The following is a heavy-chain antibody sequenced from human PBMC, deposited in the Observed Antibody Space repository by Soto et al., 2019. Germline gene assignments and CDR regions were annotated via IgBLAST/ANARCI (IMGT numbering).Heavy chain of an antibody. CDR3: ARGSWDDVSGHYYMDV. Sequence: SQTLSLTCDLSGDSVSSTSAAWNWIRQTPSRGLEWLGRTYYRSKWYSNYAISVKSRVTVNPDTFKNQFSLPLNSVTPEDTAVYYCARGSWDDVSGHYYMDVWGKGTTVTVSS. CDR1: GDSVSSTSAA. J-gene: IGHJ6*03. CDR2: TYYRSKWYS. D-gene: IGHD1-1*01. V-gene: IGHV6-1*01.